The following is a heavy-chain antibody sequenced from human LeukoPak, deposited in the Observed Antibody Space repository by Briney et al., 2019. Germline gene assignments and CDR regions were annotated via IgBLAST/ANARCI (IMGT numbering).Heavy chain of an antibody. CDR2: IIPIFGTA. CDR1: GYTFTGYY. CDR3: ARGPERRGYSGYDLAYYYYYMDV. J-gene: IGHJ6*03. V-gene: IGHV1-69*05. Sequence: GASVKVSCKASGYTFTGYYMHWVRQAPGQGLEWMGGIIPIFGTANYAQKFQGRVTITTDESTSTAYMELSSLRSEDTAVYYCARGPERRGYSGYDLAYYYYYMDVWGKGTTVTVSS. D-gene: IGHD5-12*01.